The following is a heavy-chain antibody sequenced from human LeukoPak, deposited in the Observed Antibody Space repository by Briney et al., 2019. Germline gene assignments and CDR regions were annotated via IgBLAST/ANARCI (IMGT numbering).Heavy chain of an antibody. CDR2: TYYRSKWNN. Sequence: SQTLSLTCAISGDSVSSNSAAWNCIRQSPSRGLEWLGRTYYRSKWNNDYAVSVKSRITINPDTSKNQFSLHLNSVTPGDTAVYYCARGRNSGFDYWGQGTLVTVSS. J-gene: IGHJ4*02. CDR1: GDSVSSNSAA. V-gene: IGHV6-1*01. D-gene: IGHD2/OR15-2a*01. CDR3: ARGRNSGFDY.